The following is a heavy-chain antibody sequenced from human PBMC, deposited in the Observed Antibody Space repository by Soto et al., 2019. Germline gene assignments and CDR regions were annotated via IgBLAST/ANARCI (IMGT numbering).Heavy chain of an antibody. D-gene: IGHD1-26*01. V-gene: IGHV3-30*18. Sequence: QVQLVESGGGVVQPGRSLRLSCAASGFTFSSFGMHWVRQAPGKGLEWVALISYDGNNKYSADSVKGRFTISRDNSKNTLYLQMNSLRADDTAVYYCSKQQVGATDYYYYGMDVWGQGTTVTVSS. CDR3: SKQQVGATDYYYYGMDV. CDR1: GFTFSSFG. CDR2: ISYDGNNK. J-gene: IGHJ6*02.